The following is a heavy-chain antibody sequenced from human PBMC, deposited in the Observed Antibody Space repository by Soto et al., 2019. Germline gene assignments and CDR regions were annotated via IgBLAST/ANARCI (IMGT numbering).Heavy chain of an antibody. J-gene: IGHJ6*02. V-gene: IGHV1-18*01. CDR2: ISAYNGNT. CDR3: AREPPSEVNNWNFLPNYYYYYGMDV. Sequence: QVQLVQSGAEVKKPGASVKVSCKASGYTFTSYGISWVRQAPGQGLEWMGWISAYNGNTNYAQKLQGRVTMTTDTSTSTAYMELRSLRSDDTAVYYCAREPPSEVNNWNFLPNYYYYYGMDVWGQGTTVTVSS. D-gene: IGHD1-7*01. CDR1: GYTFTSYG.